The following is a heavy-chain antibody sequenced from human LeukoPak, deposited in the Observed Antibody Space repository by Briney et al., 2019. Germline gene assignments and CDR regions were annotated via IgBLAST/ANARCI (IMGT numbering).Heavy chain of an antibody. CDR2: IYYSGST. D-gene: IGHD3-22*01. V-gene: IGHV4-59*08. CDR1: GGSISSYY. J-gene: IGHJ5*02. CDR3: ARRMYYYDSSGYGGHWLDP. Sequence: PSETLSLTCTVSGGSISSYYWSWIRQPPGKGLEWIGYIYYSGSTNYNPSLKSRVTISVDSSKNQFSLKLSSVTAADTAVYYCARRMYYYDSSGYGGHWLDPWGRGNLGSVSS.